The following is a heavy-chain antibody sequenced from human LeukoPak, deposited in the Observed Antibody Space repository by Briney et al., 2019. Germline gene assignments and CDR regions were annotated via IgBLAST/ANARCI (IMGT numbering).Heavy chain of an antibody. Sequence: ASVKVSCKASGYTFTGYYMHWVRQAPGQGLEWMGWINPNSGGTNYAQKFQGRVTMTRDTSISTAYMELRRPRSDDTAVYYCARRYGSGSLDYWGQGTLVTVSS. CDR2: INPNSGGT. J-gene: IGHJ4*02. CDR3: ARRYGSGSLDY. CDR1: GYTFTGYY. D-gene: IGHD3-10*01. V-gene: IGHV1-2*02.